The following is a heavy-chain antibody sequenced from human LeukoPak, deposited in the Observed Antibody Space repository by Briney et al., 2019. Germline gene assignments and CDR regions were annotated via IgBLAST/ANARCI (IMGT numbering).Heavy chain of an antibody. Sequence: PSETLSLTCAVSGYSISSGYYWGWIRQPPGKGLEWIGSIYHSGSTYYNPPLKSRVTISVDTSKNQFSLKLSSVTAADTAVYYCARLRDYYYMDVWGKGTTVTVSS. CDR2: IYHSGST. V-gene: IGHV4-38-2*01. CDR3: ARLRDYYYMDV. CDR1: GYSISSGYY. J-gene: IGHJ6*03.